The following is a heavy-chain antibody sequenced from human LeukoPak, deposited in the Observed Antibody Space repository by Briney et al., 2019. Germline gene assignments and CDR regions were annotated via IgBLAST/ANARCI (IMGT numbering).Heavy chain of an antibody. Sequence: PSETLSLTCTVSGGSISSYYWSWIRQPPGKGLEGIGYIYYSGSTNYNPSLKSRVTISVDTSKNQFSLKLSSVTAADTAVYYCARVGGYSYGYFDYWGQGTLVTVSS. D-gene: IGHD5-18*01. CDR3: ARVGGYSYGYFDY. CDR1: GGSISSYY. CDR2: IYYSGST. V-gene: IGHV4-59*01. J-gene: IGHJ4*02.